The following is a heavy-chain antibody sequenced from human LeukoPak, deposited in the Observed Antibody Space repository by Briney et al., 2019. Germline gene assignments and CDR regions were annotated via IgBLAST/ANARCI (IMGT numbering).Heavy chain of an antibody. CDR3: AELGITMIGGV. V-gene: IGHV3-48*04. J-gene: IGHJ6*04. CDR1: GFTFSNYS. D-gene: IGHD3-10*02. CDR2: ISSSGSTI. Sequence: GGSLRLSCAASGFTFSNYSMNWVRQAPGKGLEWVSYISSSGSTIYYADSVKGRFTISRDNAKNSLYLQMDSLRAEDTAVYYCAELGITMIGGVWGKGTTVTISS.